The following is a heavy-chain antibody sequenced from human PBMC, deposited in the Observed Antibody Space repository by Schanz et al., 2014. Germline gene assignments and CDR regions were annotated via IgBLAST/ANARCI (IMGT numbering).Heavy chain of an antibody. J-gene: IGHJ4*02. CDR3: ARSRGFDSIFDF. CDR2: ISSSGTSI. V-gene: IGHV3-48*01. D-gene: IGHD5-12*01. CDR1: GFTFITYT. Sequence: EVQLLESGGRLVQPGGSLRLSCATSGFTFITYTMNWVRQTPGKGLEWVSFISSSGTSIYYADSVKGRFTISRDNAKNSLYLQMNSLRAEDTAVYYCARSRGFDSIFDFWGRGTLVTVSS.